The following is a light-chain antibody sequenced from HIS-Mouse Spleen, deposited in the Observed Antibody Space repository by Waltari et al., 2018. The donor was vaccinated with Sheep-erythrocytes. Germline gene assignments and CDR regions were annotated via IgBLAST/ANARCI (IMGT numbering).Light chain of an antibody. Sequence: QSVLTQPASVSGSPGQAITISCTGTSSDFGSYNLVSLYQQQPGKAPKLMIYEGSKRPSGVSNRFSGSKSGNTASLTISGLQAEDEADYYCCSYAGSSTPWVFGGGTKLTVL. CDR1: SSDFGSYNL. CDR3: CSYAGSSTPWV. J-gene: IGLJ3*02. CDR2: EGS. V-gene: IGLV2-23*01.